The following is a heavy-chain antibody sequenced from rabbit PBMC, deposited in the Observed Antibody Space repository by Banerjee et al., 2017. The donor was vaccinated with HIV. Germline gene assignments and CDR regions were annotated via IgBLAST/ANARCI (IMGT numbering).Heavy chain of an antibody. CDR1: GFDFSSYG. Sequence: QEQLVESGGGLVQPGGSLTLSCKGSGFDFSSYGVSWVRQAPGKGLEWIGYIDPVFGSTYYATWVNGRFTIANNNAQNTLYLQLNSLTAADTATYFCVRAGVYAGSSSYTGFDFNLWGPAPSSPS. J-gene: IGHJ4*01. V-gene: IGHV1S47*01. CDR3: VRAGVYAGSSSYTGFDFNL. D-gene: IGHD8-1*01. CDR2: IDPVFGST.